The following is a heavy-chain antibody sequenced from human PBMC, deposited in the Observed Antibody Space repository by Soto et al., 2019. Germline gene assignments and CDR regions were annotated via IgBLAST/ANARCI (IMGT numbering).Heavy chain of an antibody. V-gene: IGHV4-31*03. CDR2: IYYSGST. J-gene: IGHJ4*02. D-gene: IGHD6-13*01. CDR1: GGSISSGGYY. Sequence: SETLSLTCTVSGGSISSGGYYWSWIRQHPGKGLEWIGYIYYSGSTYYNPSLKSRVTISVDTSKNQFSLKLSSVTAADTAVYYCASIAAAGPHFDYWGQGTLVTVSS. CDR3: ASIAAAGPHFDY.